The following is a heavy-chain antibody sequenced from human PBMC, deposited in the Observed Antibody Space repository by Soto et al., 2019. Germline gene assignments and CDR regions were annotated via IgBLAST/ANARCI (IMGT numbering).Heavy chain of an antibody. CDR2: ISGSGGST. CDR3: AKASDYDFWSGYYSRDYYYYYGMDV. D-gene: IGHD3-3*01. CDR1: GFTFSSYA. Sequence: GSLRLSCAASGFTFSSYAMSWVRQAPGKGLEWVSAISGSGGSTYYADSVKGRFTISRDNSKNTLYLQMNSLRAEDTAVYYCAKASDYDFWSGYYSRDYYYYYGMDVWGQGTTVTVS. J-gene: IGHJ6*02. V-gene: IGHV3-23*01.